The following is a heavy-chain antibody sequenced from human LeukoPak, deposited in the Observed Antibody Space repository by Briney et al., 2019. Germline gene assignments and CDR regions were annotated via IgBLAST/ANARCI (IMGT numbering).Heavy chain of an antibody. CDR2: IYHSGST. J-gene: IGHJ4*02. V-gene: IGHV4-39*07. Sequence: SETLSLTCTVSGGSISSYYWGWIRQPPGKGLEWIGSIYHSGSTYYNPSLKSRVTISVDTSKNQFSLKLSSVTAADTAVYYCARRVVGGGEPGVEYFDYWGQGTLVTVSS. D-gene: IGHD3-3*01. CDR3: ARRVVGGGEPGVEYFDY. CDR1: GGSISSYY.